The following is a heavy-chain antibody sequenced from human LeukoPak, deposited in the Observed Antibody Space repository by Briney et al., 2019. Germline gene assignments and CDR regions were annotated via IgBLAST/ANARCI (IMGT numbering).Heavy chain of an antibody. CDR1: GGPTTEYY. CDR3: ARDRGSSGYYYLDS. CDR2: IYHTGST. D-gene: IGHD5-18*01. V-gene: IGHV4-59*01. J-gene: IGHJ4*02. Sequence: PSETLSLTRSVSGGPTTEYYWSWIRQPPGKGLEWIGYIYHTGSTNYSPSLQSRVTMSVDASRNQFSLKLVSVTAADTAVYYCARDRGSSGYYYLDSWGQGILVTVSS.